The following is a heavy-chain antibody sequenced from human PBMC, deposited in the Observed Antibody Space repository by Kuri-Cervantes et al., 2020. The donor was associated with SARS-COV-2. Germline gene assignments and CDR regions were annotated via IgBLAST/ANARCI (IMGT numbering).Heavy chain of an antibody. CDR3: ARGFLLIPFDY. CDR1: GFTFSSYS. V-gene: IGHV3-21*01. J-gene: IGHJ4*02. D-gene: IGHD2/OR15-2a*01. CDR2: ISSSSSYI. Sequence: GESLKISCAASGFTFSSYSMNWVRQAPGKGLEWVSSISSSSSYIYYADSVKGRFTISRDNAKNSLYLQMNSLRAEDAAVYYCARGFLLIPFDYWGQGTLVTVSS.